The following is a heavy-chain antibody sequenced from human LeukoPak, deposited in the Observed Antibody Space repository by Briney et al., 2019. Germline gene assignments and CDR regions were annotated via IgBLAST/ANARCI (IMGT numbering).Heavy chain of an antibody. CDR2: ISSGGSSI. CDR1: GFTFSDYH. Sequence: GGSLRLSCAVSGFTFSDYHMSWIRQAPGTGLEWVSYISSGGSSISHADSVKGRFTISRDNAENSLYLQMNSLRAEDTAVYYCARRPAAGRCFDYWGQGTLVTVSS. J-gene: IGHJ4*02. D-gene: IGHD6-13*01. CDR3: ARRPAAGRCFDY. V-gene: IGHV3-11*01.